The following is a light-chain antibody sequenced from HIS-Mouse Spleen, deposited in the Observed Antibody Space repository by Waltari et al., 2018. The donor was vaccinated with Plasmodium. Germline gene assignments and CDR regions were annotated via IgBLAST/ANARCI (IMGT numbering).Light chain of an antibody. CDR2: EDS. V-gene: IGLV3-10*01. CDR1: ALPKKY. Sequence: SYELTQPPSVSVSPGQTARITCPGTALPKKYAYWYQQKTGQAPGLVTYEDSKRPPGIPGRFSGSSSGTMATLTISGAQVEDEADYYCYSTDRSGNHRVFGGGTKLTVL. CDR3: YSTDRSGNHRV. J-gene: IGLJ3*02.